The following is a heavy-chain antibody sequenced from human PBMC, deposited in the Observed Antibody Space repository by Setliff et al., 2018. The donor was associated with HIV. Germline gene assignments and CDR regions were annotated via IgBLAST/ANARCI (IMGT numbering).Heavy chain of an antibody. CDR1: GFTFGDYA. J-gene: IGHJ6*02. Sequence: GGSLSLSCTASGFTFGDYAMSWVRQAPGKGLEWVGFIRSKAYGGTAEYAASVKGRFTISRDDSKSIAYLQMNSLKTEDTAVYYCTRDLRKYNSYGMDVWGQGTTVTVSS. V-gene: IGHV3-49*04. CDR2: IRSKAYGGTA. D-gene: IGHD4-17*01. CDR3: TRDLRKYNSYGMDV.